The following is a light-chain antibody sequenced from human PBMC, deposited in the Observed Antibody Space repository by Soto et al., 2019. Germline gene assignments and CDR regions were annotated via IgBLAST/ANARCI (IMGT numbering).Light chain of an antibody. V-gene: IGKV1-33*01. CDR3: QKYNSAPRT. J-gene: IGKJ1*01. CDR2: DAS. Sequence: IQMTQSPSSLSASVGDRVTITCQATQDIRKYLNWYQQKPGKAPKLLIYDASSLETGVPSRFSGSGSGTDFTLTISSLQPEDVATYYCQKYNSAPRTFGQGTKVDIK. CDR1: QDIRKY.